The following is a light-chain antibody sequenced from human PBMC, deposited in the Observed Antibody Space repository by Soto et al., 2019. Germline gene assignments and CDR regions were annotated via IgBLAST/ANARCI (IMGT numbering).Light chain of an antibody. CDR1: NIGSKS. CDR2: YDS. Sequence: SYVLTQPPSVSVAPGKTARITCGGNNIGSKSVHWYQQKPGQAPVLVIYYDSDRPSGIPERFSGSNSGNTATLTISRVEAGDEADYYCQVWDSSSDHRLFGGGTKLTVL. J-gene: IGLJ2*01. V-gene: IGLV3-21*04. CDR3: QVWDSSSDHRL.